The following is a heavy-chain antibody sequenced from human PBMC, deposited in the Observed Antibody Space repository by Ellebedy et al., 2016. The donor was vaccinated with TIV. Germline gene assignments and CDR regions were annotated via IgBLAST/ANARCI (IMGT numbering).Heavy chain of an antibody. CDR1: VGTFSSYA. V-gene: IGHV1-69*04. D-gene: IGHD5-18*01. CDR3: ARETWIQLWFRAPYFDY. J-gene: IGHJ4*02. Sequence: AASVKVSCKASVGTFSSYAISWVRQAPGQGLEWMGRIIPILGIANYAQKFQGRVTITADKSTNTAYMELSSLRSEDTAVYYCARETWIQLWFRAPYFDYWGQGTLVTVSS. CDR2: IIPILGIA.